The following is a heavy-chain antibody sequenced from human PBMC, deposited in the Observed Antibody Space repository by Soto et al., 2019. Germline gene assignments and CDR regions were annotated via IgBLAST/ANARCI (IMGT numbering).Heavy chain of an antibody. CDR1: GFTFSSYA. CDR2: ISGSGGST. D-gene: IGHD3-22*01. V-gene: IGHV3-23*01. CDR3: AKGHYHYDSSGYLLEDGMDV. J-gene: IGHJ6*02. Sequence: GGSLRLSCAASGFTFSSYAMSWVRQAPGKGLEWVSAISGSGGSTYYADSVKGRFTISRDNSKNTLYLQMNSLRAEDTAVYYCAKGHYHYDSSGYLLEDGMDVWGQGTTVTVSS.